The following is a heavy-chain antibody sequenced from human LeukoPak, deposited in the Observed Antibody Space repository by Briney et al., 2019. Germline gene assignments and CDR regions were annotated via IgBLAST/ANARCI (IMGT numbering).Heavy chain of an antibody. D-gene: IGHD3-16*01. CDR2: ISSDGNYI. Sequence: GGSLRLSCAASRFTFSTYSMNWVRQAPGKGLEWVSSISSDGNYIYYADSLKGRFTISRDNAKNSLYLQMISLRAEDTAVYYCARVAFGLYVMDVWGQGTTVTVSS. J-gene: IGHJ6*02. CDR3: ARVAFGLYVMDV. V-gene: IGHV3-21*01. CDR1: RFTFSTYS.